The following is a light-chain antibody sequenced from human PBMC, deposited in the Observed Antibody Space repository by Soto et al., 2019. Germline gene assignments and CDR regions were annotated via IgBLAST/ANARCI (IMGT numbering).Light chain of an antibody. J-gene: IGKJ1*01. CDR3: YQYDSSPWT. Sequence: EIVMTQSPTILSVSPGERATLSCRASQSVSSNLAWYQQKPGQAPRLLIYGVYTRAPGIPARFSGSGSGTEFTLTISSLQSEDFAVYSCYQYDSSPWTFGQGTKVDIK. CDR2: GVY. V-gene: IGKV3D-15*02. CDR1: QSVSSN.